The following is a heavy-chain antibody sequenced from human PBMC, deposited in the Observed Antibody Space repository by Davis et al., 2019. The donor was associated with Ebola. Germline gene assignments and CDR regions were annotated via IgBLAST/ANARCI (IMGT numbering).Heavy chain of an antibody. Sequence: SETLSLTCAVSGGSISSGGYYWSWIRQHPGKGLEWIGYIYDSGSTYYNPSLKSRVTISVDTSKNQFSLKLSSVTAADTAVYYCAGLNGIAASYYYGMDVWGKGTTVTVSS. V-gene: IGHV4-31*11. CDR1: GGSISSGGYY. J-gene: IGHJ6*04. D-gene: IGHD6-13*01. CDR2: IYDSGST. CDR3: AGLNGIAASYYYGMDV.